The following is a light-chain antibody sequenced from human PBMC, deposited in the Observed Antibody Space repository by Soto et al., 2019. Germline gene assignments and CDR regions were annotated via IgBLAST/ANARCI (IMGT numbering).Light chain of an antibody. V-gene: IGLV1-44*01. CDR1: SSNIGSNT. CDR2: SNN. J-gene: IGLJ3*02. Sequence: QSVLTQPPSASGTPGQRVTISCSGSSSNIGSNTVNWYQQLPGTAPKLRIYSNNQRPSGVPDPFSGSKSGTSASLAISGLQSEDEADYYFAAWDDSLNGWVFGGGTKLTVL. CDR3: AAWDDSLNGWV.